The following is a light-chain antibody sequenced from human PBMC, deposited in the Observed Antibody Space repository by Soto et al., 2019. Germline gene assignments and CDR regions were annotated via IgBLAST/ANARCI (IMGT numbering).Light chain of an antibody. V-gene: IGLV2-8*01. Sequence: QSVLTQPPSASGSPGQSVTISCTGTNSDVGGYNYVSWYQHHPGKAPKLMIFEVTTRPPGVPDRFSGSKSGNTASLTVSGLLDEDKADYYCASYAGGNQVFGTGTKLTVL. J-gene: IGLJ1*01. CDR2: EVT. CDR1: NSDVGGYNY. CDR3: ASYAGGNQV.